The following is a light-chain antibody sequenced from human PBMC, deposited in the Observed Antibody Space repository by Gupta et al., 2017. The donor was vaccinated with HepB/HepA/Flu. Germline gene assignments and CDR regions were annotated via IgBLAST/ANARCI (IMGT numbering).Light chain of an antibody. CDR1: QRISNN. J-gene: IGKJ1*01. CDR3: QYKNCCPGT. V-gene: IGKV3-15*01. Sequence: EIVMTQSPVTLSVSPGERATLSCRASQRISNNLAWYQQKPGQAPSVLIYGSFTRATGIPACSSGSGSGTDFPPTISSLQSEDFAVYCWQYKNCCPGTFGQGTKVEIK. CDR2: GSF.